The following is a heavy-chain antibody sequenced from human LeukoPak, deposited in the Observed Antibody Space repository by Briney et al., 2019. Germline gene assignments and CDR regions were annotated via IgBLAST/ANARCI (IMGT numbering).Heavy chain of an antibody. CDR2: IYYSGSI. CDR3: AHRSGYYYDY. V-gene: IGHV4-59*01. CDR1: GASISSYY. Sequence: PSETLSLTCTVSGASISSYYWSWIRQPPGKGLEWIGDIYYSGSIKYNPSLKSRVTMSVDTSKNQFSLKLSSVTAADTAVYYCAHRSGYYYDYWGQGTLVTVSS. J-gene: IGHJ4*02. D-gene: IGHD3-22*01.